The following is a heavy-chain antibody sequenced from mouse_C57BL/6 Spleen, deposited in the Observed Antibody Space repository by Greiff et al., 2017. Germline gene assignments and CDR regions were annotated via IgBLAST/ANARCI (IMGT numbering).Heavy chain of an antibody. CDR3: AREGKLRLQSWFAY. CDR1: GYTFTDYN. D-gene: IGHD3-2*02. V-gene: IGHV1-22*01. CDR2: INPNNGGT. Sequence: EVQLQQSGPELVKPGASVKMSCKASGYTFTDYNMHWVKQSHGKSLEWIGYINPNNGGTSYNQKFKGKATLTVNKSSSTAYMELRSLTSEDSAVYYCAREGKLRLQSWFAYWGQGTLVTVSA. J-gene: IGHJ3*01.